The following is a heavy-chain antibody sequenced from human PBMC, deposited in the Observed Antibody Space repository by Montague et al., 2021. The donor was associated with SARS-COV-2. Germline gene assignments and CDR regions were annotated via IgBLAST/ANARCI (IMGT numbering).Heavy chain of an antibody. V-gene: IGHV4-39*07. CDR1: GGSISSSSYY. CDR2: IYYSGST. Sequence: SETLSLTCTVSGGSISSSSYYWGWIRQPPGKGLEWIGSIYYSGSTYYNPSLKSRVTISVDTSKNQFSLKLSSVTAPDTAVYYCARFPYYYDNWFDPWGQGTLVTVSS. CDR3: ARFPYYYDNWFDP. D-gene: IGHD3-22*01. J-gene: IGHJ5*02.